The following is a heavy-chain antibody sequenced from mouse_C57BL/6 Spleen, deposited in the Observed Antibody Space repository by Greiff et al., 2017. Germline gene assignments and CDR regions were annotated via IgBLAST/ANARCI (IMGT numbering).Heavy chain of an antibody. V-gene: IGHV1-26*01. CDR3: APYYCSSYIGDWYYDV. CDR1: GYTFTDYY. Sequence: EVQLQHSGPELVKPGASVKISCKASGYTFTDYYMNWVKQSHGKSLEWIGDINPNNGGTSYNQQFKGKATLTVDKSSSTAYMERRSLTSEDSAVYYCAPYYCSSYIGDWYYDVWGTGTTVTVSS. D-gene: IGHD1-1*01. CDR2: INPNNGGT. J-gene: IGHJ1*03.